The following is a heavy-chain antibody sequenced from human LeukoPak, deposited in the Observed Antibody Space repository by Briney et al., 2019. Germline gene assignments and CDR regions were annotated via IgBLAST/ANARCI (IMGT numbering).Heavy chain of an antibody. CDR3: ARDFPRGYYYGSGTPDY. D-gene: IGHD3-10*01. Sequence: PGGSLRLSCAASGFTFCNYWMHWVRQAPGKGLVWVSRINSDGSSTSYADSVKGRFTISRDNAKNTLYLQMNSLRAEDTAVYYCARDFPRGYYYGSGTPDYWGQGTLVTVSS. J-gene: IGHJ4*02. CDR1: GFTFCNYW. CDR2: INSDGSST. V-gene: IGHV3-74*01.